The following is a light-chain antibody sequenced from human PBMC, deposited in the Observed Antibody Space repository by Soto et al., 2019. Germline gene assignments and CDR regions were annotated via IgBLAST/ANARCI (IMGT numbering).Light chain of an antibody. V-gene: IGKV1-39*01. CDR2: AAS. J-gene: IGKJ4*01. CDR3: QQSYSTPPLT. Sequence: DIQMTQSPSSLSASVGDRVTITCRASQTISMYLNWYQQKPGKAPILLISAASSLESGVPSRFSGRRSVTEFNLTISSLQPEDCATYYCQQSYSTPPLTLGGGTKVEIK. CDR1: QTISMY.